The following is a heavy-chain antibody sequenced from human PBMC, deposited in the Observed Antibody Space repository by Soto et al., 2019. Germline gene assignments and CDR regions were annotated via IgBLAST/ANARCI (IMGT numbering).Heavy chain of an antibody. J-gene: IGHJ5*02. CDR3: ASWRWELLRYNWFDP. CDR2: IYYSGST. CDR1: GGSVSSGSYY. D-gene: IGHD1-26*01. V-gene: IGHV4-61*01. Sequence: SETLSLTCTVSGGSVSSGSYYWSWIRQPPGKGLEWIGYIYYSGSTNYNPSLKSRVTISVDTSKNQFSLKLSSVTAADTAVYYCASWRWELLRYNWFDPWGQGTLVTV.